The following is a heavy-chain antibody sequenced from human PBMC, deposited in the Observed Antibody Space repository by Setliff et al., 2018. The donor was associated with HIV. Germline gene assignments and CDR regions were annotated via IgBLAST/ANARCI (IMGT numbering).Heavy chain of an antibody. V-gene: IGHV1-69*13. D-gene: IGHD1-26*01. CDR3: ASYSGSYYFILHY. CDR2: IIPVYGTP. Sequence: SVKVSCKASGYTFSSYAINWVRQAPGQGLEWMGGIIPVYGTPKYAQKMQGRVTITADESTSTAYMELSSLRSEDTAVYYCASYSGSYYFILHYWGQGTLGTVSS. J-gene: IGHJ4*02. CDR1: GYTFSSYA.